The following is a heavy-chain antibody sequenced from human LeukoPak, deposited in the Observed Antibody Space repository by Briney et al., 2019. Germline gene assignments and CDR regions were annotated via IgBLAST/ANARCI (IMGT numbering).Heavy chain of an antibody. D-gene: IGHD1-26*01. CDR3: ASEGPSSGGGSYGGLDY. J-gene: IGHJ4*02. Sequence: GGSLRLSCAASGFTVSSNYMSWVRQAPGKGLEWVSVIYSGGSTYYADSVKGRFTISRDNSKNTLYLQMNSLRAEDTAVYYCASEGPSSGGGSYGGLDYWGQGTLVTVSS. V-gene: IGHV3-66*01. CDR2: IYSGGST. CDR1: GFTVSSNY.